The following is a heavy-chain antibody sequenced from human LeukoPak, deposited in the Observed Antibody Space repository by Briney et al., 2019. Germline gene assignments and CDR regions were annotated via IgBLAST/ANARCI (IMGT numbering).Heavy chain of an antibody. CDR1: GFTFTSSA. V-gene: IGHV1-58*01. CDR2: IVVGSGNT. CDR3: AKPGDGSGLYYYGMDV. D-gene: IGHD3-10*01. J-gene: IGHJ6*02. Sequence: ASVTVSCKASGFTFTSSAVQWVRQARGQRLEWIGWIVVGSGNTNYAQKFQERVTITRDMSTSTAYMELSSLRSEDTAVYYCAKPGDGSGLYYYGMDVWGQGTTVTVSS.